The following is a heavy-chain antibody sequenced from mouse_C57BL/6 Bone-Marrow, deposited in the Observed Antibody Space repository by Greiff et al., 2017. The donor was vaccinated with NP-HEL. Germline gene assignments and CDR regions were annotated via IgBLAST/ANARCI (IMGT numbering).Heavy chain of an antibody. CDR2: FYPGSGSI. Sequence: VKLQESGAELVKPGASVKLSCKASGYTFTEYTIHWVKQRSGQGLEWIGWFYPGSGSIKYNEKFKDKATLTEDKSSSTVYMELSRLTSEDSAVYFCARHEEGIYYGNYRYFDVWGTGTTVTVSS. D-gene: IGHD2-1*01. V-gene: IGHV1-62-2*01. CDR3: ARHEEGIYYGNYRYFDV. CDR1: GYTFTEYT. J-gene: IGHJ1*03.